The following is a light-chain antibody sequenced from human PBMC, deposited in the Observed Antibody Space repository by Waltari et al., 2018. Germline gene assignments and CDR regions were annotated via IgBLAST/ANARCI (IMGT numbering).Light chain of an antibody. CDR3: HHCYDTPYS. V-gene: IGKV1-39*01. CDR2: KAS. Sequence: DIQMTQSPASLSASVGDRFTLTCRASANLNNYLNVYQQKPGKAPKLLIYKASTLQSGVPSRFSGSGSGTDYTFTISSLQSEDVATYSCHHCYDTPYSFGQGTKVEVK. J-gene: IGKJ2*03. CDR1: ANLNNY.